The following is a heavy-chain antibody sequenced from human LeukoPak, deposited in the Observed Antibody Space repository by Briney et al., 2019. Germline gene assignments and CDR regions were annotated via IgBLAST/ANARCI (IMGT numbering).Heavy chain of an antibody. Sequence: GGSLRLSCAASGFNFSSYGIHWVRQAPGKGLEWVADIWYDGSKKYYADSVKGRFTISRDNSKNTVYLQMNSLTAEDTAVYYCANGYCSSAGCATSLDYWGQGTLVTVSS. D-gene: IGHD2-15*01. CDR2: IWYDGSKK. V-gene: IGHV3-33*06. J-gene: IGHJ4*02. CDR1: GFNFSSYG. CDR3: ANGYCSSAGCATSLDY.